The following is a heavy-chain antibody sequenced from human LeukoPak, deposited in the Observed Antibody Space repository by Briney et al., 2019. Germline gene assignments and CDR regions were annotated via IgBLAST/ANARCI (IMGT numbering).Heavy chain of an antibody. Sequence: KPSETLSLTCAVYGGSFRGYYWSWIRQPPGKGLEWIGEINHSGSTNYNPSLKSRVTISVDTSKNQFSLKLSSVTAADTAVYYCARVGMVREYWGQGTLVTVSS. J-gene: IGHJ4*02. CDR1: GGSFRGYY. D-gene: IGHD3-10*01. CDR2: INHSGST. CDR3: ARVGMVREY. V-gene: IGHV4-34*01.